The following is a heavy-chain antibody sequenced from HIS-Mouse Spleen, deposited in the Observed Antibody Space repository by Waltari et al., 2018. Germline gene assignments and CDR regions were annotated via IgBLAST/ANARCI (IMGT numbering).Heavy chain of an antibody. CDR2: IYYSGGH. D-gene: IGHD6-13*01. CDR1: GGSISSSSYY. CDR3: AREIPYSSSWYDWYFDL. V-gene: IGHV4-39*07. Sequence: QLQLQESGPGLVKPSETLSLTCTVSGGSISSSSYYWGWIRQPPGKGLEWIGSIYYSGGHSCNPSFTGRVTISVDTSKNQFSRKLGAVTAADMAVYYCAREIPYSSSWYDWYFDLWGRGTLVTVSS. J-gene: IGHJ2*01.